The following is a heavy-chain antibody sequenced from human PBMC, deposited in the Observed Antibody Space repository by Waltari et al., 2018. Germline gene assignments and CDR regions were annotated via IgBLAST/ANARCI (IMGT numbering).Heavy chain of an antibody. Sequence: QEQLVESGGAVVQPGRSLRLPCAASGFIFSSYGMHWVRQTPGKGLEWVSFISFDGDNKYYADSVKGRFTISRDNFNNMLYMQMNSLRAEDTADYYCARDLLGWELRSPLEIWGQGTMVTVSS. D-gene: IGHD1-26*01. V-gene: IGHV3-30*03. CDR1: GFIFSSYG. J-gene: IGHJ3*02. CDR3: ARDLLGWELRSPLEI. CDR2: ISFDGDNK.